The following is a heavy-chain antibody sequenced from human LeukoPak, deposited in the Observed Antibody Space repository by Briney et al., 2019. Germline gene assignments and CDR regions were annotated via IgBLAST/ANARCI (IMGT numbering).Heavy chain of an antibody. V-gene: IGHV1-8*01. D-gene: IGHD5-18*01. CDR1: DYTFTSYD. Sequence: GASVTVSCKASDYTFTSYDINWVRRATGQGLEWMGWMNPNSGNTGYAQRFQGRITMTRNTSISTAYLELSGLRSEDTAVYYCARAPHPEVNGYNYGWNYWGQGTLVTVSS. CDR3: ARAPHPEVNGYNYGWNY. J-gene: IGHJ4*02. CDR2: MNPNSGNT.